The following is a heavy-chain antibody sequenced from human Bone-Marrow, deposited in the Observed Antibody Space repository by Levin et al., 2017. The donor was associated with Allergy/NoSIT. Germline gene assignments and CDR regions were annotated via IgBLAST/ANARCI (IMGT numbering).Heavy chain of an antibody. Sequence: LSLTCAASGFTFSSYSMNWVRQAPGKGLEWVSSISSSSSYIYYADSVKGRFTISRDNAKNSLYLQMNSLRAEDTAVYYCARDLLYYDFWSGYYPPNDYYGMDVWGQGTTVTVSS. CDR3: ARDLLYYDFWSGYYPPNDYYGMDV. CDR1: GFTFSSYS. D-gene: IGHD3-3*01. J-gene: IGHJ6*02. V-gene: IGHV3-21*01. CDR2: ISSSSSYI.